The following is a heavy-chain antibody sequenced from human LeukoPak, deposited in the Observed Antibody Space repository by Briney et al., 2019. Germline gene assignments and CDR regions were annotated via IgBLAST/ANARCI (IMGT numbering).Heavy chain of an antibody. CDR2: INHSGST. Sequence: SETLSLTCAVYGGSFSGYSWSWIRQPPGKGLEWIGEINHSGSTNYNPSLKSRVTISVDTSKNQFSLKLSSVTAADTAVYYCATRAPRYCSSTSCYWGRASWFDPWGQGTLVTVSS. V-gene: IGHV4-34*01. CDR1: GGSFSGYS. CDR3: ATRAPRYCSSTSCYWGRASWFDP. D-gene: IGHD2-2*01. J-gene: IGHJ5*02.